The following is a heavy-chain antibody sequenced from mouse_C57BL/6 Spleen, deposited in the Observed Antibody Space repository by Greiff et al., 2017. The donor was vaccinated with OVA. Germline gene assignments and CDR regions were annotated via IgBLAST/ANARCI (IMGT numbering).Heavy chain of an antibody. J-gene: IGHJ4*01. CDR3: ARGEDAMDY. CDR2: IDPSYSYT. V-gene: IGHV1-59*01. Sequence: QVQLQQPGAELVRPGTSVKLSCKASGYTFTSYWMHWVKQRPGQGLEWIGVIDPSYSYTNYNQKFKGKATLTVDTSSSTAYMQLSSLTSEDSAVYYCARGEDAMDYWGQGTSVTVSS. CDR1: GYTFTSYW.